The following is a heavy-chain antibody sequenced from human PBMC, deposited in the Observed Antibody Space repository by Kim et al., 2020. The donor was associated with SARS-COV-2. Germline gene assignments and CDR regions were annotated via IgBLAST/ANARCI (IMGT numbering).Heavy chain of an antibody. J-gene: IGHJ3*02. Sequence: GGSLRLSCAASGFTFSSYDMHWVRQATGKGLEWVSAIGTAGDTYYPGSAKGRFTISRENATNSLYLQMNSMRAGDTAVYYCAQSHLAYAFDIWGQGTMVTVSS. CDR3: AQSHLAYAFDI. CDR1: GFTFSSYD. V-gene: IGHV3-13*04. CDR2: IGTAGDT. D-gene: IGHD2-21*01.